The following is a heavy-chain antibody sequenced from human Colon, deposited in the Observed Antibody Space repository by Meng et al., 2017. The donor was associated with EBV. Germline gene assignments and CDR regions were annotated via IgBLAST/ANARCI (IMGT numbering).Heavy chain of an antibody. Sequence: QVQLQQWGAGLVKPSETLSLTCGVYGGSLSGYYWSWIRQTPGKGLEWIGEINHSGTINYNPSLRSRVTISVDRSNDQFSLRLSSVTAADTAVYYCARGGGVIKGLVTWFDPWGQGTLVTVSS. CDR3: ARGGGVIKGLVTWFDP. CDR2: INHSGTI. D-gene: IGHD2-8*01. V-gene: IGHV4-34*01. CDR1: GGSLSGYY. J-gene: IGHJ5*02.